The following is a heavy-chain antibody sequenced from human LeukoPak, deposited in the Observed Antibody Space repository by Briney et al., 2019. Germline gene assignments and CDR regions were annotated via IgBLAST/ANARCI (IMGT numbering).Heavy chain of an antibody. D-gene: IGHD3-22*01. J-gene: IGHJ6*02. CDR2: IYADGGGT. V-gene: IGHV3-23*01. CDR1: GFTFSSYA. Sequence: HPGGSLRLSCAASGFTFSSYAMSWVRQAPGKGLEWVSGIYADGGGTFYTDSVKGRFTISRDNSKNTLYLQMNSLRAEDTAVYYCAKVVTSTNRYYSDEFYYYYGMDVWGQGTTVTVSS. CDR3: AKVVTSTNRYYSDEFYYYYGMDV.